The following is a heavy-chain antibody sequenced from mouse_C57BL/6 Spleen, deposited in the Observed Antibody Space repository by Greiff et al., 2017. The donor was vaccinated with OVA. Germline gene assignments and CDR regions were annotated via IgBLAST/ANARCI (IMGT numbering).Heavy chain of an antibody. J-gene: IGHJ4*01. CDR1: GYTFTSYW. Sequence: VQLQQPGAELVKPGASVKLSCKASGYTFTSYWMHWVKQRPGQGLEWIGMIHPNSGSTNYNEKFKSKATLTVDKSSSTAYMQLSSLTSEDSAVYYCARSGDYYAMDYWGQGTSVTVSS. CDR2: IHPNSGST. V-gene: IGHV1-64*01. CDR3: ARSGDYYAMDY.